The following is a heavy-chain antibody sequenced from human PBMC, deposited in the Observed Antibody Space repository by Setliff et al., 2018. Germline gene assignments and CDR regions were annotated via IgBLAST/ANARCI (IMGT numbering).Heavy chain of an antibody. D-gene: IGHD3-3*01. CDR3: ARSGGGYDFWSGYYIQGQFDP. J-gene: IGHJ5*02. Sequence: ASVKVSCKASGYTFTSYDINWVRQATGQGLEWMGWMNPNSGNTGYAQKFQGRVTITRNTSISTAYMELSSLRSEDTAVYYCARSGGGYDFWSGYYIQGQFDPWGQGTLVTVSS. V-gene: IGHV1-8*03. CDR1: GYTFTSYD. CDR2: MNPNSGNT.